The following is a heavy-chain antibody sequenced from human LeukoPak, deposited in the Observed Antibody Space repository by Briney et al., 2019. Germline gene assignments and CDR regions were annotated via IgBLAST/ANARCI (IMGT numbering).Heavy chain of an antibody. J-gene: IGHJ4*02. CDR3: ARAVDPYYFDY. CDR2: IYSGGST. V-gene: IGHV3-53*01. Sequence: GGSLRLSCAASGFTVSSNYMTWVRQAPGKGLEWVSVIYSGGSTYYADSVKGRFTTSRDNSENTLYLQMNSLRAEDTAVYYCARAVDPYYFDYWGQGTLVTVSS. D-gene: IGHD2-21*01. CDR1: GFTVSSNY.